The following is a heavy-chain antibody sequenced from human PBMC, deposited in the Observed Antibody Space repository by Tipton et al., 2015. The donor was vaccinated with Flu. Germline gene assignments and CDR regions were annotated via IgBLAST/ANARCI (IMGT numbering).Heavy chain of an antibody. CDR1: GLTFSSYS. CDR3: AGDIRLGELSLYRFNY. CDR2: ISSSSSYI. J-gene: IGHJ2*01. Sequence: SLRLSCAASGLTFSSYSMNWVRQAPGKGLEWVSSISSSSSYIYYADSVKGRFTISRDNAKNSLYLQMNSLRAEDTAVYYCAGDIRLGELSLYRFNYWGRGTLVTVSS. V-gene: IGHV3-21*01. D-gene: IGHD3-16*02.